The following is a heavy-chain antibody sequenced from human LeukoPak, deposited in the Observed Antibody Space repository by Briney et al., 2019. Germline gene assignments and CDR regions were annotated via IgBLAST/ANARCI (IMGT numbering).Heavy chain of an antibody. Sequence: PSETLSLTCTVSGGSISSGGYSWSWIRQPPGKGLEWIGYIYHSGSTYYNPSLKSRVTISVDRSKNQFSLKLSSVTAADTAVYYCARATTVTRTLDYWGQGTLVTVSS. CDR2: IYHSGST. D-gene: IGHD4-17*01. CDR1: GGSISSGGYS. CDR3: ARATTVTRTLDY. J-gene: IGHJ4*02. V-gene: IGHV4-30-2*01.